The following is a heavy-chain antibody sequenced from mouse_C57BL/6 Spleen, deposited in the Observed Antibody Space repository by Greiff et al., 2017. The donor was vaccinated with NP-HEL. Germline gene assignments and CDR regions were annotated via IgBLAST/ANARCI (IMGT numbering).Heavy chain of an antibody. V-gene: IGHV5-17*01. CDR3: ARTHYYGSYYYAMDY. CDR1: GFTFSDYG. Sequence: EVKLMESGGGLVKPGGSLKLSCAASGFTFSDYGMHWVRQAPEKGLEWVAYISSGSSTIYYADTVKGRFTISRDNAKNTLFLQMTSLRSEDTAMYYCARTHYYGSYYYAMDYWGQGTSVTVSS. D-gene: IGHD1-1*01. J-gene: IGHJ4*01. CDR2: ISSGSSTI.